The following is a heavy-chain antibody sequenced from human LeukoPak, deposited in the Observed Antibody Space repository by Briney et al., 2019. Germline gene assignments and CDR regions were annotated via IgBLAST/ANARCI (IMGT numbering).Heavy chain of an antibody. CDR2: ISSSGGST. V-gene: IGHV3-23*01. Sequence: AGGSLRLSCAASRFTFSSYGMSWVRQTPGKGLEWVSGISSSGGSTYYADSVKGRFTISRDNSTNTLYLQMNSLRAEDTAVYYCARHLLWFGELSGGFDYWGQGTLVTVSS. CDR1: RFTFSSYG. D-gene: IGHD3-10*01. CDR3: ARHLLWFGELSGGFDY. J-gene: IGHJ4*02.